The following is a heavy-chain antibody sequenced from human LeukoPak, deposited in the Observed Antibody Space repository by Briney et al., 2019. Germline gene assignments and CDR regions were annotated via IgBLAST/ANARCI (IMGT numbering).Heavy chain of an antibody. Sequence: SETLSLTCTFSSGSISSYYWSWIRQPPGKGLEWIGYIYYSGSTNYNPSLKSRVTISVDTSKNQFSLKLSSVTAADTAVYYCARGSGYNRKDFDYWGQGTLVTVSS. J-gene: IGHJ4*02. CDR1: SGSISSYY. CDR2: IYYSGST. D-gene: IGHD5-12*01. CDR3: ARGSGYNRKDFDY. V-gene: IGHV4-59*01.